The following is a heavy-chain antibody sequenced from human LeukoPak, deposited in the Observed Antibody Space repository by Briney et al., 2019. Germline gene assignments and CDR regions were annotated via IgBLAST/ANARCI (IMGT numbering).Heavy chain of an antibody. CDR3: ARVPAAMNWFDP. V-gene: IGHV4-59*01. Sequence: SETLSLTCTVSGGSISSYYWSWIRQPPGKGLEWIGYIYYRGSTNYNPSLKSRVTISVDTSKNQFSLKLSSVTAADTAVYYCARVPAAMNWFDPWGQGTLVTVSS. J-gene: IGHJ5*02. CDR1: GGSISSYY. D-gene: IGHD2-2*01. CDR2: IYYRGST.